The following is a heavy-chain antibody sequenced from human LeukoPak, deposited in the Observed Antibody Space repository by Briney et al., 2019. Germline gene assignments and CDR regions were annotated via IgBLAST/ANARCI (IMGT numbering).Heavy chain of an antibody. J-gene: IGHJ4*02. CDR2: ISWNSGSI. Sequence: GGSLRLSCAASGFTFDDYAMHWVRQAPGKGLEWVSGISWNSGSIGYADSVKGRFTISRDNAKNSLYLQMNSLRAEDTALYYCAKDITAVAATQTHFDYWGQGALVTVSS. V-gene: IGHV3-9*01. D-gene: IGHD6-19*01. CDR1: GFTFDDYA. CDR3: AKDITAVAATQTHFDY.